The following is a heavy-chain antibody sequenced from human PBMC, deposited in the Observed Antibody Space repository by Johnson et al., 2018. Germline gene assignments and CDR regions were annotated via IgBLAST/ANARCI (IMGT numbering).Heavy chain of an antibody. Sequence: QLVQSGGGLVKPGGYLRLSCAASGFTFSNAWMSWVRQAPGKGLEWVGRIKSKTDGGTTDYAAPVKGRFTISREDSKNTLYLQMNSLKTEDTAVYYCTTDRPIVYYVSSEPLSPPPSFIPAFDIWGQGTMVTVAS. CDR1: GFTFSNAW. D-gene: IGHD3-22*01. V-gene: IGHV3-15*01. CDR2: IKSKTDGGTT. J-gene: IGHJ3*02. CDR3: TTDRPIVYYVSSEPLSPPPSFIPAFDI.